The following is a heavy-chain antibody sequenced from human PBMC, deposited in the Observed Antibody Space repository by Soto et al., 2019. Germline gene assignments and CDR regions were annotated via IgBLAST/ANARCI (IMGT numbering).Heavy chain of an antibody. V-gene: IGHV5-51*01. CDR3: ARRYCSGGACYYFDY. CDR2: IYPGDSDT. CDR1: GYSFTSHW. D-gene: IGHD2-15*01. Sequence: GESLKISCKGSGYSFTSHWIGWVRQMPGKGLEWMGIIYPGDSDTRYSPSFQGQVTISADKSISTAYLQWSSLKASDTAMYYCARRYCSGGACYYFDYWGQGTLVTVSS. J-gene: IGHJ4*02.